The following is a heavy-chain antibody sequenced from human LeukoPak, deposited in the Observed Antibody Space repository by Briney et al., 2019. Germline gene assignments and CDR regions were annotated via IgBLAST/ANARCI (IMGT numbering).Heavy chain of an antibody. CDR1: GFTFTSSA. CDR2: IVVGSGNT. J-gene: IGHJ4*02. V-gene: IGHV1-58*02. CDR3: AAFHAFYY. Sequence: ASVKVSCKASGFTFTSSAMQWVRQARGQRLEWIGWIVVGSGNTNYAQKFQERVTITGDMSTCKSYMELSSLRAEGTAGYLCAAFHAFYYWGQGTLVTVSS.